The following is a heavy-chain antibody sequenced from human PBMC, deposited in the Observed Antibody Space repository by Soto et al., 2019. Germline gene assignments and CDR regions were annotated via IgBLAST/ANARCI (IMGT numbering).Heavy chain of an antibody. J-gene: IGHJ4*02. CDR3: AGWGPLQVIDY. V-gene: IGHV3-30-3*01. CDR2: ISYDGSNK. CDR1: GFTFSSYA. Sequence: QVQLVESGGGVVQPGRSLRLSCAASGFTFSSYAMHWVRQAPGKGLEWVAVISYDGSNKYYADSVKGRFTISRDNSKNTRYLQMNSLRAEDTAVYYCAGWGPLQVIDYWGQGTLVTVSS. D-gene: IGHD6-19*01.